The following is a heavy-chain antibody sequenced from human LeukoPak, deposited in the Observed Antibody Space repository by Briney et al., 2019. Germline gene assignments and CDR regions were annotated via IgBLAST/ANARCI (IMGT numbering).Heavy chain of an antibody. CDR3: ARDAPFRWFDP. CDR1: GGSFSGYY. CDR2: IYTSGST. Sequence: SETLSLTCAVYGGSFSGYYWSWIRQPAGKGLEWIGRIYTSGSTNYNPSLKSRVTISVDTSKNQFSLKLSSVTAADTAVYYCARDAPFRWFDPWGQGTLVTVSS. J-gene: IGHJ5*02. V-gene: IGHV4-4*07.